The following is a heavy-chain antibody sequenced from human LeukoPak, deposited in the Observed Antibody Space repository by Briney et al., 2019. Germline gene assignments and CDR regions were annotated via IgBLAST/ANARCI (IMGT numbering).Heavy chain of an antibody. CDR1: GFTFSSYA. CDR2: ISGSGGST. Sequence: GGSLKLSCAAPGFTFSSYAMSWVRQAPGKGLEWVSAISGSGGSTYYADSVKGRFTISRDNSKNTLYLQMNSLRAEDTAVYYCAKIPFTMVRGVMFYDYWGQGTLVTVSS. J-gene: IGHJ4*02. V-gene: IGHV3-23*01. CDR3: AKIPFTMVRGVMFYDY. D-gene: IGHD3-10*01.